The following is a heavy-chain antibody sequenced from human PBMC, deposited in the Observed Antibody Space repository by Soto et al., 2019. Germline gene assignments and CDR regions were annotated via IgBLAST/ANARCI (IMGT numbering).Heavy chain of an antibody. V-gene: IGHV4-34*01. J-gene: IGHJ1*01. Sequence: SETLSLTCAVYGGSFSGYYWSWIRQPPGKGLEWIGEINHSGSTNYNPSLKSRVTISVDTSKNQFSLKLSSVPAADTAVYYCARGQVSIWYPAEYFQHWGQGTLVTVSS. CDR1: GGSFSGYY. D-gene: IGHD6-13*01. CDR2: INHSGST. CDR3: ARGQVSIWYPAEYFQH.